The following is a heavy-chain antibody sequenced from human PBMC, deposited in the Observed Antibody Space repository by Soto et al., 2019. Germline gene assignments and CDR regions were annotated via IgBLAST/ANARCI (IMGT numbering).Heavy chain of an antibody. V-gene: IGHV3-23*01. D-gene: IGHD6-6*01. CDR3: AKIDTIAARRGGFDY. CDR2: ISGSGGST. J-gene: IGHJ4*02. Sequence: EVQLLESGGGLVQPGGSLRLSCAASGFTFSSYYMSWVRQAPGKGLEWVSAISGSGGSTYYADSVKGRFTISRDNSKNTLYLQMNRLRAEDTAVYYCAKIDTIAARRGGFDYWGQGTLVTVSS. CDR1: GFTFSSYY.